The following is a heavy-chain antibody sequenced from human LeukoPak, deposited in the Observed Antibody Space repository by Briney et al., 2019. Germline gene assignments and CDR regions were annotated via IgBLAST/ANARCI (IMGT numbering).Heavy chain of an antibody. Sequence: GGSLRLSCAASGFTFSSYSMNWVRQAPGKGLEWVSVIYSGGSTYYADSVRGRFTISRDNSKNTLYLQMNGLRAEDTAVYYCASEGVGVDYWGQGTLVTVSS. J-gene: IGHJ4*02. CDR1: GFTFSSYS. CDR2: IYSGGST. V-gene: IGHV3-53*01. CDR3: ASEGVGVDY.